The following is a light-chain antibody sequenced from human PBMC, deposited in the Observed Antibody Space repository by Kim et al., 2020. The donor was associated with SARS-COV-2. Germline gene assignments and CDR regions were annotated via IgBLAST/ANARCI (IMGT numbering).Light chain of an antibody. Sequence: GQRVTISCSGGSSNIGSNTVNWYQQRPGTAPKLLIYSNNQRPSGVPDRFSDSKSGTSASLAISGLQSEDEADYYCAAWDDSLNGVVFGGGTQLTVL. J-gene: IGLJ2*01. CDR3: AAWDDSLNGVV. CDR2: SNN. CDR1: SSNIGSNT. V-gene: IGLV1-44*01.